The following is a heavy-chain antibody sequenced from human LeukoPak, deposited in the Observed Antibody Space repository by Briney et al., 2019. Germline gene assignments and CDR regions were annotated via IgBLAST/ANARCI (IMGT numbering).Heavy chain of an antibody. Sequence: PSQTLSLTCAVYGGSFSGYYWSWIRQPPGQGLEWIGEINHSGSTNYNPSLKTRVTISVDTSKNQFSLKLTSVTAADTAVYYCAPLSPLDPPRPVPLTRVRYYFDYWGQGTLVTVPS. CDR2: INHSGST. J-gene: IGHJ4*02. V-gene: IGHV4-34*01. CDR3: APLSPLDPPRPVPLTRVRYYFDY. CDR1: GGSFSGYY. D-gene: IGHD6-6*01.